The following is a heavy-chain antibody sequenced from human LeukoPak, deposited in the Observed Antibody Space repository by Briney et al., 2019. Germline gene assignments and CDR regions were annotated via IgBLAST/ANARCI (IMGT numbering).Heavy chain of an antibody. CDR3: ARGVRITIFGVVYYFDY. V-gene: IGHV3-7*05. CDR2: IKQDGSEK. CDR1: GFTFSSYW. Sequence: GGSLRLSCAASGFTFSSYWMSWVRQAPGKGLEWVANIKQDGSEKYYVDSVKGRFTISRDNAKNSLYLQMNSLRAEDTAVYYCARGVRITIFGVVYYFDYWGQGTLVTVSS. D-gene: IGHD3-3*01. J-gene: IGHJ4*02.